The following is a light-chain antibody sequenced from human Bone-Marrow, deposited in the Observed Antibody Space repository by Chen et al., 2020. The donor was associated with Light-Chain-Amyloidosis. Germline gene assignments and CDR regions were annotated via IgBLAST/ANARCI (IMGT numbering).Light chain of an antibody. CDR3: MICHSRAWL. CDR1: SGLKVSMYS. Sequence: QAVLTQPASLSASPGASASLTCTLHSGLKVSMYSMYWYQQKPGSPPQYLLTYKSDSDRQQGSGVPSCFFGSKVFSANAGVLVISVLHSVAAAYYYCMICHSRAWLFVGGTKLTVL. V-gene: IGLV5-45*01. CDR2: YKSDSDR. J-gene: IGLJ3*02.